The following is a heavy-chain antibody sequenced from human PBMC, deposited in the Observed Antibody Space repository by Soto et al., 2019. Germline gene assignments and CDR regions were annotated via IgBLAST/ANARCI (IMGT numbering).Heavy chain of an antibody. V-gene: IGHV3-33*01. J-gene: IGHJ4*02. Sequence: GGSLRLSCAASGFTFSSYGMHWVRQAPGKGLEWVAVIWYDGSNKYYADSVKGRFTISRDNSKNTLYLQMNSLRAEDTAVYYCARDVLPYYYDTMPFDYWGQGTLVTVSS. CDR3: ARDVLPYYYDTMPFDY. D-gene: IGHD3-22*01. CDR1: GFTFSSYG. CDR2: IWYDGSNK.